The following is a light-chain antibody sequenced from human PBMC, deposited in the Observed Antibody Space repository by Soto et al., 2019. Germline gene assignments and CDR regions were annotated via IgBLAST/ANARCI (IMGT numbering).Light chain of an antibody. V-gene: IGLV2-14*01. CDR3: SSYTSSTFYF. CDR2: EVS. CDR1: SSDVGGYNY. J-gene: IGLJ1*01. Sequence: QSALTQPASVSGSPGQSITISCTGTSSDVGGYNYVSWYQQQPGKAPKLMIYEVSNRPSGVSNRFSGSKSGNTASLTISGLQAEDEADYYCSSYTSSTFYFFGTGTKVTVL.